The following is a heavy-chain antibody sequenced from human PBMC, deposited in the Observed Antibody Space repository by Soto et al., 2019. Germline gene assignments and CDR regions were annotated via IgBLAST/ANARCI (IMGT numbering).Heavy chain of an antibody. J-gene: IGHJ4*02. V-gene: IGHV4-61*01. CDR2: IYYSGST. CDR3: ARSGSGSGWL. D-gene: IGHD6-19*01. CDR1: GGSVSSGRFY. Sequence: SETLSLTCTVSGGSVSSGRFYWSWIRQPPGKGLEWIGYIYYSGSTKYNPSLRSRVTISVGTSKNQFSLKLTSVTAADTAVYYCARSGSGSGWLGGQRTLVTVSS.